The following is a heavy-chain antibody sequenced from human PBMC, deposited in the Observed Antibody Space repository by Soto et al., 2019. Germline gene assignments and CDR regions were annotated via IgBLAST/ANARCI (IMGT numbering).Heavy chain of an antibody. CDR3: AKATTNGGWFNPFDS. J-gene: IGHJ4*02. CDR2: LSGSGTST. D-gene: IGHD6-19*01. Sequence: GGPLRLAFAASGFSFVNYAMDGVRQAPGKGLEWVSGLSGSGTSTYYADSVKGRFTISRDNSRDTLFLQMNSLTADDTAVYYCAKATTNGGWFNPFDSWGQGALVTVSS. CDR1: GFSFVNYA. V-gene: IGHV3-23*01.